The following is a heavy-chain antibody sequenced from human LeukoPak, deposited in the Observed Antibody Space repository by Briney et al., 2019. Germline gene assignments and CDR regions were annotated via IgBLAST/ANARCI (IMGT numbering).Heavy chain of an antibody. V-gene: IGHV4-59*01. J-gene: IGHJ4*02. Sequence: SETLSLTCTVSGGSISSYYWSWIRQPPGKGLEWIGYIYYSGSTNYNPSLKSRVTISVDTSKNQFSLKLSSVTAADTAVYYCAKHQATAARRGTFDYWGQGTLVTVSS. D-gene: IGHD6-6*01. CDR3: AKHQATAARRGTFDY. CDR2: IYYSGST. CDR1: GGSISSYY.